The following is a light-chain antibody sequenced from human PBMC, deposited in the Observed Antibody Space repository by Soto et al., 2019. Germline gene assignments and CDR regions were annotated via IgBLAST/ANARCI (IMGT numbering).Light chain of an antibody. CDR1: SSDVGSYNR. J-gene: IGLJ3*02. Sequence: QSVLTQPPSVSGSPGQSVTISCTGTSSDVGSYNRVSWYQQPPGTAPKLMIYEVSNRPSGVPDRFSGSKSGNTASLTISGPQAEEEADYYCSLYTSSSTVFGGGTKLTVL. V-gene: IGLV2-18*01. CDR3: SLYTSSSTV. CDR2: EVS.